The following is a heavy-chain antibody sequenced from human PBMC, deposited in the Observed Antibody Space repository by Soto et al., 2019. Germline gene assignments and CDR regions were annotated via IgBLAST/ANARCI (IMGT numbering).Heavy chain of an antibody. Sequence: QVQLVQSGAEVKKPGASVKVSCKASGYTFTNYAMHWVRQAPGQRLEWMGWINAGNGNTKYSQKFQGRVTITRDTSASTAYMEQSSLRSEDTAVYYCARGGSLYWYFDLWGRGTLVTVSS. D-gene: IGHD1-26*01. CDR1: GYTFTNYA. J-gene: IGHJ2*01. V-gene: IGHV1-3*01. CDR3: ARGGSLYWYFDL. CDR2: INAGNGNT.